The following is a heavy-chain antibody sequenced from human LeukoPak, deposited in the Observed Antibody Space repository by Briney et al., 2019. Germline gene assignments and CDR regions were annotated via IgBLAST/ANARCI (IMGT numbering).Heavy chain of an antibody. V-gene: IGHV3-7*05. CDR2: INQDGSNK. J-gene: IGHJ4*02. D-gene: IGHD4-17*01. Sequence: GGSLRLSCAAFGFSFSSCWMSWVRQAPGKGLEWVANINQDGSNKYYVDSVEGRFTMSRDNAKNSPYLQMNSLRAVDTDVYYCAKDWAWAYGDLRDHFDYWGQGTLVTVSS. CDR1: GFSFSSCW. CDR3: AKDWAWAYGDLRDHFDY.